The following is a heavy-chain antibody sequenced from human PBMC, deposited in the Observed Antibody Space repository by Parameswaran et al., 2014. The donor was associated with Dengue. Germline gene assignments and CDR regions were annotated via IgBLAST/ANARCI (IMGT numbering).Heavy chain of an antibody. D-gene: IGHD2-2*01. CDR2: INPSGGST. J-gene: IGHJ4*02. V-gene: IGHV1-46*01. Sequence: WVRQAPGQGLEWMGIINPSGGSTSYAQKFQGRVTMTRDTSTSTVYMELSSLRSEDTAVYYCARGAGYCSSTSCLYRGYYFDYWGQGTLVTVSS. CDR3: ARGAGYCSSTSCLYRGYYFDY.